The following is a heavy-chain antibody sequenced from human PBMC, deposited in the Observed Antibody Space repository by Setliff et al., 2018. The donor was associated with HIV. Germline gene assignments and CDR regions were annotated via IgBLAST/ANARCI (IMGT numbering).Heavy chain of an antibody. CDR3: ASGYSSSSPRRDY. D-gene: IGHD6-6*01. CDR1: RFTFSNYA. CDR2: ISGSGGST. J-gene: IGHJ4*02. Sequence: GGSLRLSCAASRFTFSNYAVTWVRQAPGKGLEWVSVISGSGGSTYYADSVKGRFTISRDNAKNTLNLQMNSLRAEDTAVYYCASGYSSSSPRRDYWGQGTLVTVSS. V-gene: IGHV3-23*01.